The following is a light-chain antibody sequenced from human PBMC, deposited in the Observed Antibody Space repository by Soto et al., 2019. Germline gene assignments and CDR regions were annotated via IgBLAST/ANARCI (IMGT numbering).Light chain of an antibody. Sequence: QSALTQPASVTGSPGQSITISCTGTSSDVGGENYVCRYQQHPGRATKLMIYDVSNRPSGVSNRFSGSKSGNTASLTISGLQAEDEADYYCSSYSATSTLVFGSGTKVTVL. J-gene: IGLJ1*01. V-gene: IGLV2-14*03. CDR3: SSYSATSTLV. CDR1: SSDVGGENY. CDR2: DVS.